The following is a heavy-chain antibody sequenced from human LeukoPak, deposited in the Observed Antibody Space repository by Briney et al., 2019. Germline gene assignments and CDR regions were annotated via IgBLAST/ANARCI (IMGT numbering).Heavy chain of an antibody. Sequence: SQTLSLTCTVSGGSISSGDYYWSWIRQHPGKGLEWIGCISYSGSTYYNPSLKSRVSISVDTSKNQFSLKLSSVTAADTAVYYCARVGDFDWLSSAFDYWGQGTLVTVSS. CDR1: GGSISSGDYY. CDR2: ISYSGST. J-gene: IGHJ4*02. D-gene: IGHD3-9*01. V-gene: IGHV4-31*03. CDR3: ARVGDFDWLSSAFDY.